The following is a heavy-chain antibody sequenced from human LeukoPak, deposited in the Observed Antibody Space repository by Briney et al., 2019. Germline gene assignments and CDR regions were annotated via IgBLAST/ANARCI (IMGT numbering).Heavy chain of an antibody. CDR3: AKTQGYSSSWTSFDY. J-gene: IGHJ4*02. CDR1: GFTFSSYA. CDR2: ISGSGGST. D-gene: IGHD6-13*01. Sequence: GGSLRLSCAASGFTFSSYAMSWVRQAPGKGLEWVSAISGSGGSTYYADSVKGRFTISRDNSKNTLYLQMNSLRAEDTAVYYCAKTQGYSSSWTSFDYWGQGTLVTVSS. V-gene: IGHV3-23*01.